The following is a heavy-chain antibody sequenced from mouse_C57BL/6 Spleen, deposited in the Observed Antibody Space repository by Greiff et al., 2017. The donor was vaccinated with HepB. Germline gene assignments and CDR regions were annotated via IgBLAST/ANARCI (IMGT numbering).Heavy chain of an antibody. CDR3: ARGGGLGRGYFDV. CDR2: IYPGSGNT. Sequence: VQLQQSGAELVRPGASVKLSCKASGYTFTDYYINWVKQRPGQGLEWIARIYPGSGNTYYNEKFKGKATLTAEKSSSTAYMQLSSLTSEDSAVYFCARGGGLGRGYFDVWGTGTTVTVSS. D-gene: IGHD4-1*01. J-gene: IGHJ1*03. V-gene: IGHV1-76*01. CDR1: GYTFTDYY.